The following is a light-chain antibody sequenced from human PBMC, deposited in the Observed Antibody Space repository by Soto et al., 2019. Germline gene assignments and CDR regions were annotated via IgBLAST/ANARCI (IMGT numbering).Light chain of an antibody. Sequence: DIQMTQSPSTLSASLGDRVTITCRASQTIATWLAWYQQKPGTAPKLLIYDASTLEGGVPSRFSGSGSGTEFTLAISGLQADDFATYYCQQYNSYWTFGQGTTVDIK. J-gene: IGKJ1*01. CDR2: DAS. V-gene: IGKV1-5*01. CDR1: QTIATW. CDR3: QQYNSYWT.